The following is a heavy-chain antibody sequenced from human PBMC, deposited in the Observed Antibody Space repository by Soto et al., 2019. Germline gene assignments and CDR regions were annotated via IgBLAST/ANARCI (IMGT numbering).Heavy chain of an antibody. CDR3: AREVNSYDYYMDV. J-gene: IGHJ6*03. V-gene: IGHV3-33*08. D-gene: IGHD3-10*01. CDR2: IWYDGSNK. Sequence: PGGSLRLSCAASGFTFSSYGMHWVRQAPGKGLEWVAVIWYDGSNKYYADSVKGRFTISRDNSKNTLYLQMNSLRAEDTAVYYCAREVNSYDYYMDVWGKGTTVTVS. CDR1: GFTFSSYG.